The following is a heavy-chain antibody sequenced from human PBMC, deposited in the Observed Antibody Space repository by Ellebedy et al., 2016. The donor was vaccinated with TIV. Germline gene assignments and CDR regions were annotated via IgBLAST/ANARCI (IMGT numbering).Heavy chain of an antibody. V-gene: IGHV3-7*01. J-gene: IGHJ5*02. D-gene: IGHD4-17*01. CDR3: ARRGSYGDYAVQINSWFDP. Sequence: PGGSLRLSCEASGFSFRSYWMGWVRQAPGKGLEWVANIYQDGGVQYYVDSVKGRFTISRDNDNKALFLQMNSLRVEDTAVYYCARRGSYGDYAVQINSWFDPWGQGTLVTVSS. CDR2: IYQDGGVQ. CDR1: GFSFRSYW.